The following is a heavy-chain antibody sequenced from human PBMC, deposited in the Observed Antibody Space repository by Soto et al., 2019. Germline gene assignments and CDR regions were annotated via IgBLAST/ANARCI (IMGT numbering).Heavy chain of an antibody. D-gene: IGHD6-13*01. V-gene: IGHV4-31*03. CDR2: IYYSGST. CDR3: ARAQYSSPLDYYSGMDV. Sequence: PSETLSLTCTVSGGSISSGGYYWSWIRQHPGKGLEWIGYIYYSGSTYYNPSLKSRVTISVDTSKNQFSLKLSSVTAADTAVYYCARAQYSSPLDYYSGMDVWGQGTTVTVSS. J-gene: IGHJ6*02. CDR1: GGSISSGGYY.